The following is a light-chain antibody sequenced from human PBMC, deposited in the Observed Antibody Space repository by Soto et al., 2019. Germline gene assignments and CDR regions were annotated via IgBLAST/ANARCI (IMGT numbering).Light chain of an antibody. V-gene: IGKV1-39*01. J-gene: IGKJ1*01. Sequence: DIQMTQSPSSLSASVGDRVTITRRASQGISTYLNWYQQKPGKAPKLLIYAASSLQSGVPSRFSGSGSETDFTLTISSLQPEDFATYSCQQSYSTTWTFGQGTK. CDR1: QGISTY. CDR3: QQSYSTTWT. CDR2: AAS.